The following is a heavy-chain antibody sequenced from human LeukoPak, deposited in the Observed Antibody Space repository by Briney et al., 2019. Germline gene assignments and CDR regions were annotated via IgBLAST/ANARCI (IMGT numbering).Heavy chain of an antibody. CDR2: ISPTGSTN. Sequence: PGGSLRLSCTASGFSFSGHWMHWARQLPGKGLVWVSRISPTGSTNSYADSVKGRFTVSRDNAKNTLYLQVNNLSAEDTAVYYCARGPNSNWSGLDFWGQGTLLTVS. CDR1: GFSFSGHW. V-gene: IGHV3-74*01. J-gene: IGHJ4*02. D-gene: IGHD6-6*01. CDR3: ARGPNSNWSGLDF.